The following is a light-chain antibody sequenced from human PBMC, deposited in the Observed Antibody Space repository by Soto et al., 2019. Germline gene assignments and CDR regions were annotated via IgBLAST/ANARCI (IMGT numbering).Light chain of an antibody. CDR3: QQYGSSRWT. CDR1: QSVSSSY. CDR2: GAS. V-gene: IGKV3-20*01. Sequence: EIVLTQSAGTLSLSPGERATLSCRASQSVSSSYLAWYQQKPGQAPRLLIYGASSRATGIPDRFSGSGSGTDFTLTISRLEPVDFAVYYCQQYGSSRWTFGQGTKVEIK. J-gene: IGKJ1*01.